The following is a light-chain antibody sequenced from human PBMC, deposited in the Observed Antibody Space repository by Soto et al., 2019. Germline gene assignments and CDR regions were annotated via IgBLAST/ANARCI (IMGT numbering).Light chain of an antibody. CDR2: TAS. Sequence: DIQMTQSPSSLSASVVDRVTITFRASQSISSYLNWYQQKPGKAPTLLIYTASNLQSGVPSRFSGSGSGTHFTLTISSLQPEDFATYYCQQHYNTPRTFGQGTNVDIK. J-gene: IGKJ1*01. V-gene: IGKV1-39*01. CDR1: QSISSY. CDR3: QQHYNTPRT.